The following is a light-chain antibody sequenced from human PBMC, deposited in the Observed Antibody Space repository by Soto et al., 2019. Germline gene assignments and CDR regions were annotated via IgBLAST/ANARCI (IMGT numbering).Light chain of an antibody. CDR2: EVS. V-gene: IGLV2-14*01. CDR1: SSDVGGYNY. Sequence: QSVLTQPASVSGSPGQSITISCTGTSSDVGGYNYVSWYQQHPGKAPKLMIYEVSNRPSGVSNRFSGSKSGNTASLTISGLQAEDEADYYCCLYSGSTVIFGGGTKLTVL. J-gene: IGLJ2*01. CDR3: CLYSGSTVI.